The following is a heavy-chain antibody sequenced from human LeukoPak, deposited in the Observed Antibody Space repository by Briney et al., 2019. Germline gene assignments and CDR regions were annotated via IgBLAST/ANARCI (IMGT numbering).Heavy chain of an antibody. J-gene: IGHJ4*02. V-gene: IGHV1-18*04. Sequence: ASVKVSCKASGYTFTGYYMHWVRQAPGQGLEWMGWISAYNGNTNYAQKLQGRVTMTTDTSTSTAYMELRSLRSDDTAVYYCARGTLYYYDSSGPYLFDYWGQGTLVTVSS. CDR1: GYTFTGYY. CDR2: ISAYNGNT. D-gene: IGHD3-22*01. CDR3: ARGTLYYYDSSGPYLFDY.